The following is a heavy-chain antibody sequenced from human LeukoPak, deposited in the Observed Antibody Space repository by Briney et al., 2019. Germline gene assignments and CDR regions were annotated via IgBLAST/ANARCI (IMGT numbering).Heavy chain of an antibody. CDR1: GGSFSGYY. D-gene: IGHD2-15*01. CDR3: ARTHCSGGICYNATFDY. J-gene: IGHJ4*02. Sequence: PSETLSLTCAVYGGSFSGYYWSWIRQPPGKGLEWIGEINHSGSTNYNPSLKSRVTISVDTSKNQFSLKLSSVTAADTAVYYCARTHCSGGICYNATFDYWGQGTLVTVSS. CDR2: INHSGST. V-gene: IGHV4-34*01.